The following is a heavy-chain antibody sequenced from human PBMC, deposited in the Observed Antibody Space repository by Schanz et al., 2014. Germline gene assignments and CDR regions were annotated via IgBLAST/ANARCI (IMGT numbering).Heavy chain of an antibody. J-gene: IGHJ4*02. D-gene: IGHD5-18*01. CDR3: ARGNDIQVWSLDY. V-gene: IGHV4-4*07. CDR2: IYTSGAT. CDR1: GDSISSYS. Sequence: QVQLQESGPGLVKPSETLSLTCTVSGDSISSYSWSWIRRPAGKGLEWIGRIYTSGATNYNPSLKSRLTMSVDTSKNQVSLKLRSVTAADTAVYYCARGNDIQVWSLDYWGQGTLVTVSS.